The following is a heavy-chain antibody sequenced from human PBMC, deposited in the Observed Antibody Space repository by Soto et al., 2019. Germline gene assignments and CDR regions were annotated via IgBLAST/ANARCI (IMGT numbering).Heavy chain of an antibody. CDR1: GASISSYF. CDR3: AREAGPDRWFDP. D-gene: IGHD6-19*01. V-gene: IGHV4-4*07. J-gene: IGHJ5*02. Sequence: SETLSLTCTVSGASISSYFWTWIRQPAGKGLDWIGRISTSGTTNYNPSLKSRVTMSVDKSKNHFSLNLSSVTAADTAVYYCAREAGPDRWFDPWGQGTLVTVSS. CDR2: ISTSGTT.